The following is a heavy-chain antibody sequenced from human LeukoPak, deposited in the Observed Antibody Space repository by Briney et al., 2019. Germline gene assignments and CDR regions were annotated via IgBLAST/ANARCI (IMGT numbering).Heavy chain of an antibody. J-gene: IGHJ5*02. Sequence: SVKLSCNAVGPTFCSYAISWGRQAPGQGLEWMGTIIPRHGTTNYAQRFQGRVTITADESTSTAYMELYSLRSDDTAVYYCATSVDPWGQGTLVTVSS. CDR1: GPTFCSYA. V-gene: IGHV1-69*11. CDR2: IIPRHGTT. CDR3: ATSVDP.